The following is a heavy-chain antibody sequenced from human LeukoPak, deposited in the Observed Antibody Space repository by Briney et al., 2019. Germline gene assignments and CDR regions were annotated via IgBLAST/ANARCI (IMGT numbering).Heavy chain of an antibody. V-gene: IGHV3-23*01. CDR1: GFTFSSYA. CDR2: ISGTGSST. J-gene: IGHJ4*02. Sequence: GGSLRLSCAASGFTFSSYAMSWVRQAPGKGLEWVSAISGTGSSTYYADSVKGRFTISRDNSKNMLNLQMNSLRAEDTAVYYCAKGSFITMTAVLIDPFGYWGQGTLVTVSS. CDR3: AKGSFITMTAVLIDPFGY. D-gene: IGHD3-22*01.